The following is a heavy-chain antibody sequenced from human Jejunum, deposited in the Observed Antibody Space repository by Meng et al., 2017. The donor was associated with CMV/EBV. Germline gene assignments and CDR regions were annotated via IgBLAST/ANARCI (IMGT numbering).Heavy chain of an antibody. J-gene: IGHJ4*02. CDR1: GYTFTGYY. CDR2: INPNNGGA. CDR3: ARDLSGYYSFVDY. V-gene: IGHV1-2*06. Sequence: QVQLVQSGAEVKRLGASVQVSCKASGYTFTGYYMQWVRQAPGQGLEWMGRINPNNGGANYAQQFQGRVTMTTDTSISTAYMELSRLRSDDTAVYYCARDLSGYYSFVDYWGQGTLVTVAS. D-gene: IGHD3-22*01.